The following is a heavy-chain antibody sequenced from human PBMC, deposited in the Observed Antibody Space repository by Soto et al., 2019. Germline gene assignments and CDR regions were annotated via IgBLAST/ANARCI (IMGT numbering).Heavy chain of an antibody. J-gene: IGHJ6*01. CDR2: IHYTGSA. CDR1: GGSISAYY. V-gene: IGHV4-59*01. CDR3: ARDRGVGDYYYYYGMDV. Sequence: QVQLQESGPGLVKAAETLSLACTVSGGSISAYYWSWMRQSPGKGLEWLGFIHYTGSASYPPSLKSRVTLSLDTSKSQISLTLRSVTAADTAVYYCARDRGVGDYYYYYGMDVW.